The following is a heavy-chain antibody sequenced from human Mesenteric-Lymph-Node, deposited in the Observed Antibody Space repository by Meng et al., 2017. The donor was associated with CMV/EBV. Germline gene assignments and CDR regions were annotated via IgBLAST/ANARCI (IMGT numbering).Heavy chain of an antibody. V-gene: IGHV3-23*01. CDR1: GFTFSSYS. J-gene: IGHJ4*02. CDR2: ISWNSGSI. D-gene: IGHD3-3*01. Sequence: GESLKISCAASGFTFSSYSMNWVRQAPGKGLEWVSGISWNSGSIGYADSVKGRFDISRDNSNNTLYLQMDSLRVEDTAVYYCAKDLSGYFNDYFDFWGQGTLVTVSS. CDR3: AKDLSGYFNDYFDF.